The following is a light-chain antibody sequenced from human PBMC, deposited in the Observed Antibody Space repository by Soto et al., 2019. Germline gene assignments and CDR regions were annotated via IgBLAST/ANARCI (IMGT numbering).Light chain of an antibody. CDR1: QNIGRY. Sequence: DIQMTQSPSSLSASVGDRVTVTCRASQNIGRYLNWYQQKPGKAPKLLIYAASSLRSGVPSRFSGSGSGTDFTLTISSLQPEDFATYYCQQSSGIPYTFGQGTKLEIK. V-gene: IGKV1-39*01. J-gene: IGKJ2*01. CDR2: AAS. CDR3: QQSSGIPYT.